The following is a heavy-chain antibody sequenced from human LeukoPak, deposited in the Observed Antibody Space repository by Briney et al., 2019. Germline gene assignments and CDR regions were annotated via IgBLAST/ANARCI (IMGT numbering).Heavy chain of an antibody. V-gene: IGHV1-8*03. CDR2: MNPNSGNT. CDR1: GYTFTSYD. Sequence: ASVKVSCKASGYTFTSYDINWVRQATGQGLEWMGWMNPNSGNTGYAQKFQGRVTITRNTSISTAYMELSSLRSEDTAVYYCAGVTVNENYYYYMDVWGKGTTVTVSS. J-gene: IGHJ6*03. D-gene: IGHD4-11*01. CDR3: AGVTVNENYYYYMDV.